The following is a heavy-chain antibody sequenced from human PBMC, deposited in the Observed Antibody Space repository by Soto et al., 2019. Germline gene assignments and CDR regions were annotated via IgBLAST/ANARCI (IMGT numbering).Heavy chain of an antibody. V-gene: IGHV1-18*01. CDR2: ISASNGNT. Sequence: ASVKVSCKASGYTFTTYGISWVRQAPGQGLEWMGWISASNGNTCYGQKFQGRVTMTTDSFTSTAYMELSSLTSDDTAVYYCARALPYSSSGDYWGQGTLVTVSS. J-gene: IGHJ4*02. D-gene: IGHD6-13*01. CDR3: ARALPYSSSGDY. CDR1: GYTFTTYG.